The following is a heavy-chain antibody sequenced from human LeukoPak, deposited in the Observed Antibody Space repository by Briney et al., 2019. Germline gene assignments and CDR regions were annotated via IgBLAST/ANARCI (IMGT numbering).Heavy chain of an antibody. CDR2: ISSSSSYI. Sequence: GGSLRLSCAASGFTFSSYSMTWVRQAPGKGLEWFSSISSSSSYIYYADSVKGRFTISRDNAKNSLYLQMNSLRAEDTAVYYCARDDYYGSGSYKDWGQGTLVTVSS. CDR1: GFTFSSYS. CDR3: ARDDYYGSGSYKD. J-gene: IGHJ4*02. D-gene: IGHD3-10*01. V-gene: IGHV3-21*01.